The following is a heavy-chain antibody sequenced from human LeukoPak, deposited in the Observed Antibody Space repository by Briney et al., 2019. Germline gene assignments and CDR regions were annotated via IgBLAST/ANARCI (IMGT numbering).Heavy chain of an antibody. Sequence: SVKVSCKASGYSFTSYGISWVRQAPGQGLEWMGWISGYNGNTNYAQKLQGRVTMTTDTSTSTAYMELRSLKSDDTAVYYCASLYYYDSSGFYDAFDIWGQGTMVTVSS. D-gene: IGHD3-22*01. V-gene: IGHV1-18*01. CDR2: ISGYNGNT. J-gene: IGHJ3*02. CDR1: GYSFTSYG. CDR3: ASLYYYDSSGFYDAFDI.